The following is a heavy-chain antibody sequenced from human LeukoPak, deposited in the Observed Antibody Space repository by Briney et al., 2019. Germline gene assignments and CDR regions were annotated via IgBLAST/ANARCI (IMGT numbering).Heavy chain of an antibody. V-gene: IGHV4-59*01. CDR2: IYYSGST. Sequence: SSETLSLTCTVSGGSISSYYWSWIRQPPGKGLEWIGYIYYSGSTNYNPSLKSRVTMSVDTSKNQFSLKLSSVTAADTAVYYCARDSGWFDYWGQGTLVTVSS. D-gene: IGHD6-19*01. J-gene: IGHJ5*01. CDR3: ARDSGWFDY. CDR1: GGSISSYY.